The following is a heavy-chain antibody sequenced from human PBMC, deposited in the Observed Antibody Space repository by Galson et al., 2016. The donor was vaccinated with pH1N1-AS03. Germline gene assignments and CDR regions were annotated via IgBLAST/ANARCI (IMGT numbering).Heavy chain of an antibody. CDR1: GTSFSNYW. CDR3: ARRRLGRTEGYTGAPKKPDAFGL. Sequence: QSGAEVKKPGESLKISCMGSGTSFSNYWIGWVRQMPGKGLEWMGIMFPGDSNTTYSPAFQGRVTFAVDKSSRPAFLQWSSLKASDTAMYYCARRRLGRTEGYTGAPKKPDAFGLWGQGTLVTVSS. V-gene: IGHV5-51*03. CDR2: MFPGDSNT. D-gene: IGHD1-1*01. J-gene: IGHJ3*01.